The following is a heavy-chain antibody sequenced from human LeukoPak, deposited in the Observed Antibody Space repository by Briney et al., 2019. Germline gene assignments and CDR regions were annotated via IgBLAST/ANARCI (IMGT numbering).Heavy chain of an antibody. CDR3: ARVRSLTMVRGNIGDNWFDP. J-gene: IGHJ5*02. CDR2: IYYSGST. CDR1: GGSISSSSYY. Sequence: SETLSLTCTVSGGSISSSSYYWGWIRQPPGKGLEWIGSIYYSGSTYYNPSLKSRVTISVDTSKNQFSLKLSSVTAADTAVYYCARVRSLTMVRGNIGDNWFDPWGQGTLVTVSS. V-gene: IGHV4-39*07. D-gene: IGHD3-10*01.